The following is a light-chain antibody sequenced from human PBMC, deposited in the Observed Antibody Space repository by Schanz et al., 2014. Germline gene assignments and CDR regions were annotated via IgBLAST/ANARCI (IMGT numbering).Light chain of an antibody. CDR1: SSDVGGYNY. Sequence: QSALTQPASVSGSPGQSITISCTGTSSDVGGYNYVSWYQQHPGKAPRLMISDVSDRPSGVSNRFSGSKSGNTASLTISGXXXEDEADYYCSSYTSSNTVVFGGGTKLTVL. J-gene: IGLJ3*02. CDR3: SSYTSSNTVV. V-gene: IGLV2-14*03. CDR2: DVS.